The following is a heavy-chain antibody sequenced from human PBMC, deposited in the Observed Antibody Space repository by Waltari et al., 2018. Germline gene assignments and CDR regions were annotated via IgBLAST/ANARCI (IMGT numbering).Heavy chain of an antibody. V-gene: IGHV3-11*01. Sequence: QVQLVESGGGLVKPGGSLRLSCAASGFTFSDYYMSWIRQAPGKGLEWVSYISSSGSTIYYADSVKGRFTISRDNAKNSLYLQMNSLSAEDTAVYYCARDSIFGVVSQAYYYGMDVWGQGTTVTVSS. CDR1: GFTFSDYY. CDR3: ARDSIFGVVSQAYYYGMDV. D-gene: IGHD3-3*01. J-gene: IGHJ6*02. CDR2: ISSSGSTI.